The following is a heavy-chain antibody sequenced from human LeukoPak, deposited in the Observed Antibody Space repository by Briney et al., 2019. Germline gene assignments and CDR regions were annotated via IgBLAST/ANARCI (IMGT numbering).Heavy chain of an antibody. CDR2: ISYDGSNK. CDR3: ARRYDGFDY. J-gene: IGHJ4*02. V-gene: IGHV3-30-3*01. Sequence: GGSLRLSCAASGFTFSSYAVHWVRQAPGRGLEWVAVISYDGSNKYYAESVKGRFSISRDNSKTTLYLKMNSLRAEDTAVYYCARRYDGFDYWGQGTLVTVSS. D-gene: IGHD3-3*01. CDR1: GFTFSSYA.